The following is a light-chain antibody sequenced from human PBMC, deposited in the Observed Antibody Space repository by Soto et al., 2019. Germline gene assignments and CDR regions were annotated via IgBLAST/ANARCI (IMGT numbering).Light chain of an antibody. CDR1: QSVSTW. Sequence: DIQMTQSPSTLSASVGDRVTMTFRASQSVSTWLAWYQQKPGKAPQVLISMASTLESGVPSRFSGSGSGTEFTLTISSLQPDDFATYYCQQYNSHSPWTFGQGTKVDI. CDR3: QQYNSHSPWT. CDR2: MAS. V-gene: IGKV1-5*03. J-gene: IGKJ1*01.